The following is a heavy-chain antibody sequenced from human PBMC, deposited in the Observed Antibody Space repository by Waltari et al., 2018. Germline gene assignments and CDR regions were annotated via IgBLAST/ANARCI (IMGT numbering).Heavy chain of an antibody. J-gene: IGHJ4*01. CDR3: ARYGEVPPNYFFDY. CDR2: IHYSGST. D-gene: IGHD2-21*01. CDR1: GESFLGYF. Sequence: QVQLHQWGAGQLKPSETLSLTCAVSGESFLGYFWSWIRQSPGKGLEWLGAIHYSGSTNYNPTLASRLILSVDTTKKQFSLRLTSVTAADAALYFCARYGEVPPNYFFDYWGQGTLVTVSS. V-gene: IGHV4-34*01.